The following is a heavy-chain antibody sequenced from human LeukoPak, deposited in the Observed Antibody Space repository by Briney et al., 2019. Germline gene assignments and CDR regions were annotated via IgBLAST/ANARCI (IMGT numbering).Heavy chain of an antibody. Sequence: ASVKVSCKASGYTFTGYYMHWVRQAPGQGLEWMGWINPNSGGTNYAQKFQGRVTMTRDTSISTAYMELSRLRSDDTAVCYCARDLSGYDSSTHDYWGQGTLVTVSS. J-gene: IGHJ4*02. CDR3: ARDLSGYDSSTHDY. V-gene: IGHV1-2*02. CDR2: INPNSGGT. D-gene: IGHD5-12*01. CDR1: GYTFTGYY.